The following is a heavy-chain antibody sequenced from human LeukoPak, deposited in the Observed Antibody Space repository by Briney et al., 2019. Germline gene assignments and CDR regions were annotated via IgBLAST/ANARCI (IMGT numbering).Heavy chain of an antibody. CDR3: ARDRGDYGGPGGYFDY. D-gene: IGHD4-23*01. V-gene: IGHV4-59*01. CDR2: IYYSGST. Sequence: SETLSLTCTVSGVSISSYYWSWIRQPPGKGLEWIGYIYYSGSTNYNPSLKSRVTISVDTSKNQFSLKLSSVTAADTAVYYCARDRGDYGGPGGYFDYWGQGTLVTVSS. J-gene: IGHJ4*02. CDR1: GVSISSYY.